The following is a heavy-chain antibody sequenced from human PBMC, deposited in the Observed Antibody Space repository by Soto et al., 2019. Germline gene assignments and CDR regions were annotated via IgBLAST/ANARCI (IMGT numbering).Heavy chain of an antibody. CDR3: AREEALIVVPTGGIDYSFDY. CDR2: IYYSGST. J-gene: IGHJ4*02. Sequence: QVQLQESGPGLVKPSQTLSLTCTVSGGSISSGDHYWSWLRQPPGKGLEWIGYIYYSGSTYYNPSLKSRVAISVDTYKNQFSLTLTSVTAADTAVYYCAREEALIVVPTGGIDYSFDYWGQGTLVTVSS. D-gene: IGHD3-22*01. CDR1: GGSISSGDHY. V-gene: IGHV4-30-4*01.